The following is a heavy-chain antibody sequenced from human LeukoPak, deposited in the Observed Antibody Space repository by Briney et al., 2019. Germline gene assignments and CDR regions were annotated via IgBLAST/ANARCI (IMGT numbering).Heavy chain of an antibody. CDR3: ARGRGGLLWFGEFNS. CDR1: GFPLSDYW. V-gene: IGHV3-7*01. CDR2: IKQDGGEI. D-gene: IGHD3-10*01. J-gene: IGHJ4*02. Sequence: PGGSLRLSCAASGFPLSDYWMSWVRQAPGKGLEWVANIKQDGGEIYYVDSVKGRFTISRDNANNSLYLQMNSLRAEDTAVYYCARGRGGLLWFGEFNSWGQGTLVTVSS.